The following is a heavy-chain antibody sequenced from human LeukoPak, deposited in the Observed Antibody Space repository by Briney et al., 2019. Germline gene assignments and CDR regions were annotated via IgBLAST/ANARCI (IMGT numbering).Heavy chain of an antibody. CDR3: ARGIPGRSIDY. D-gene: IGHD3-16*02. CDR2: INHSGST. Sequence: SETLSLTCAVYGVSFSGYYWSWIRQPPGKGLEWIGEINHSGSTNYNPSLKSRVTISVDTSKNQFSLKLTSVTAADTAVYHCARGIPGRSIDYWGQGTLVTVSS. CDR1: GVSFSGYY. V-gene: IGHV4-34*01. J-gene: IGHJ4*02.